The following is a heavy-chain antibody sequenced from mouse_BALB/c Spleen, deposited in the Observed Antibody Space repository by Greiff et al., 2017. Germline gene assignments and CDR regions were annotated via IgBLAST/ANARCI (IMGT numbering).Heavy chain of an antibody. V-gene: IGHV2-2*02. CDR3: ARRGDYDYIDY. D-gene: IGHD2-4*01. J-gene: IGHJ2*01. CDR1: GFSLTSYG. Sequence: VHLQQSGPGLVQPSQSLSITCTVSGFSLTSYGVHWVRQSPGKGLEWLGVIWSGGSTDYNAAFISRLSNSKDNSKSHLFFKMNSLQANDTAIDYCARRGDYDYIDYWGQGTTLTVSS. CDR2: IWSGGST.